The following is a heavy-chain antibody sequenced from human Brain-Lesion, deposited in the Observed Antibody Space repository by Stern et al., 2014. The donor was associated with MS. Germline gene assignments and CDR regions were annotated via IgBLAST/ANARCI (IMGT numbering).Heavy chain of an antibody. CDR2: INPNTGGT. J-gene: IGHJ6*02. V-gene: IGHV1-2*02. CDR3: ARDQRGITIFGVVTDYYYLGMDV. Sequence: VQLLQSGAEVKKPGASVKVSCKTSGYIFTGYYIHWVRQAPGQGLEWMAWINPNTGGTKYAQKFKGRVTMSRDKSISTAYVELSSLTSDDTAVYYCARDQRGITIFGVVTDYYYLGMDVWGQGTTVTVSS. D-gene: IGHD3-3*01. CDR1: GYIFTGYY.